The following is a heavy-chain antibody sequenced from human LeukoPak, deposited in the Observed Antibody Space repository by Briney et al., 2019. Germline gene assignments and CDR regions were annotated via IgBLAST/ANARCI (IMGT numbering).Heavy chain of an antibody. CDR1: GFTFSGSA. V-gene: IGHV3-73*01. D-gene: IGHD4-17*01. CDR2: IRSKANSYAT. Sequence: GGSLRLSCAASGFTFSGSAMHWVRQASGKGLEWVGRIRSKANSYATAYAASVKGRFTISRDDSKNTAYLQMNSLKTEDTAVYYCVADCYGDCIDWGQGTLVTVSS. J-gene: IGHJ4*02. CDR3: VADCYGDCID.